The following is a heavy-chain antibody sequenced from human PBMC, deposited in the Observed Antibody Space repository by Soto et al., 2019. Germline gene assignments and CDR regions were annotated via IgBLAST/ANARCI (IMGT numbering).Heavy chain of an antibody. CDR3: GKDVGDYATYYNGVAV. J-gene: IGHJ6*02. CDR2: IAYDGNEK. Sequence: QVQLVESGGGVVQPGTSLRLSCAASGFTFKTHAMHWVRQAPGKGLEWMAVIAYDGNEKFYADSVKGRFTISRDNSKNALYLQINTLRNEDTAVYYCGKDVGDYATYYNGVAVWGQGTTVTASS. D-gene: IGHD3-10*01. V-gene: IGHV3-30*18. CDR1: GFTFKTHA.